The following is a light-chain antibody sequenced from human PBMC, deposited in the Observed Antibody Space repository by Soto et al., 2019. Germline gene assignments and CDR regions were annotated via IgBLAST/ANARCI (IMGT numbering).Light chain of an antibody. CDR1: NIGSRS. CDR2: GDR. CDR3: QVWDSTSDHYV. V-gene: IGLV3-21*02. Sequence: SYELAQPPSVSVAPGQTASISCGGNNIGSRSVHWYQQKPGQAPVLVVYGDRDRPSGIPERFAGSNSGNTATLTISRVEAGDEADYYCQVWDSTSDHYVLGTGTKVTVL. J-gene: IGLJ1*01.